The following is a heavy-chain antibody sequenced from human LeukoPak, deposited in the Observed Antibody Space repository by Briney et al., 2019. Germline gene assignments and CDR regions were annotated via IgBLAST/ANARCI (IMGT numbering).Heavy chain of an antibody. Sequence: GGSPKISCQGSGYSFTNNWIGWVRQMPGKGLEWMGITYPGDSNTRYSPSFQGQVTISADKSISSAYLQWSSLKASDTAMYYCVRSPACSSGTCYPNWFDLWGQGTLVTVSS. CDR2: TYPGDSNT. D-gene: IGHD2-15*01. J-gene: IGHJ5*02. CDR1: GYSFTNNW. V-gene: IGHV5-51*01. CDR3: VRSPACSSGTCYPNWFDL.